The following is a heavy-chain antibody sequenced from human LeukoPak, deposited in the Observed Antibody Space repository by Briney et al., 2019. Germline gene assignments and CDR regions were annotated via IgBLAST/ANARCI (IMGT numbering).Heavy chain of an antibody. V-gene: IGHV1-2*02. Sequence: ASVKVSCKASGYTFTGYYMYWVRQAPGQGLEWMGWINPNSGGTNYAQKFQGRVTMTRDTSISTAYMELSRLRSDDTAVYYCARVAPSVVSYYDSSGYYTNWYFDLWGRGTLVTVSS. CDR1: GYTFTGYY. D-gene: IGHD3-22*01. CDR2: INPNSGGT. CDR3: ARVAPSVVSYYDSSGYYTNWYFDL. J-gene: IGHJ2*01.